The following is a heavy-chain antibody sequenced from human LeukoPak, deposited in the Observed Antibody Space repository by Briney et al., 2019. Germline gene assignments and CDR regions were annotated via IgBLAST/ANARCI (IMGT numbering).Heavy chain of an antibody. V-gene: IGHV4-59*01. Sequence: SETLSLTCTVSGGSISSYYWNWIRQPPGKGLEWIGYIHYSGSTNYNPSLKGRVTISVDTSKNQFSLKLTSVTAADTAVYFCARDIAANWFDSWGRGALVTVSS. D-gene: IGHD2-15*01. CDR3: ARDIAANWFDS. J-gene: IGHJ5*01. CDR2: IHYSGST. CDR1: GGSISSYY.